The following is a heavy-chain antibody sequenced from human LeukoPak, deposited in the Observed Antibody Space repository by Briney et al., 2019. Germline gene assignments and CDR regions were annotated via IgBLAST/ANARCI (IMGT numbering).Heavy chain of an antibody. V-gene: IGHV4-4*09. Sequence: LETLSLTCSVSGGSLSPYYWSWIRQPPGKGLKWIGYIFSSGSTNYNPSLKSRVTISVDTSRNQFSLKLSSVTAADTAVYYCARRQIYFDYWGQGTLVTVSS. CDR1: GGSLSPYY. J-gene: IGHJ4*02. CDR2: IFSSGST. CDR3: ARRQIYFDY.